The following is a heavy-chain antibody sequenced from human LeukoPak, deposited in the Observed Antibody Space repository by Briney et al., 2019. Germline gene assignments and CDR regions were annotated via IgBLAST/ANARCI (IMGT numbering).Heavy chain of an antibody. CDR1: GFTFSGSA. D-gene: IGHD5-12*01. CDR3: NSGYNQGGT. V-gene: IGHV3-73*01. J-gene: IGHJ4*02. CDR2: IRSKANTYTT. Sequence: PGGTLRLSCAASGFTFSGSAMHWVRQASGKGLEWVGRIRSKANTYTTAYAASVKGRFTISRDDSKNTAYLQMNNLKTEDTAMYYCNSGYNQGGTWGQGTLVTVSS.